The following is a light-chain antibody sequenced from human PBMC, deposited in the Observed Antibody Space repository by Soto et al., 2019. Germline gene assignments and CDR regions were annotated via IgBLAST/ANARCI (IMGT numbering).Light chain of an antibody. J-gene: IGKJ2*01. V-gene: IGKV3-20*01. Sequence: EIVLTQSPGTLSLSPGERATLACRTSQTVSSTYLAWYQQKRGQAPRLLIYGTSNRATGIPDRFSVSGSGTDFTLTISRLEPEDFAVYHCQLYGSSPLYSFAQGTDLEIK. CDR3: QLYGSSPLYS. CDR2: GTS. CDR1: QTVSSTY.